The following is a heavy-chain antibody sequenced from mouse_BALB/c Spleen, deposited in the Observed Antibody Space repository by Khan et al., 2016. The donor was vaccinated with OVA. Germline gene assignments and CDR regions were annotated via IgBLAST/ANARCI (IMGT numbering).Heavy chain of an antibody. Sequence: EVKLEESGPSLVKPSQTLSLTCSVTGDSITSGYWNWIRKFPGNKLEYMGYISYSGSTYYNPSLKSRISITRDTSKNKYYLQLNSVTTEDTATYYCASTLSLRYAMDYWGQGTSVTVSS. J-gene: IGHJ4*01. D-gene: IGHD1-1*01. CDR2: ISYSGST. CDR1: GDSITSGY. V-gene: IGHV3-8*02. CDR3: ASTLSLRYAMDY.